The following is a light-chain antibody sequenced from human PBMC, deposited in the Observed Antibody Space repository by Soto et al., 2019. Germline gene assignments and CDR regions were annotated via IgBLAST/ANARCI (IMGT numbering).Light chain of an antibody. Sequence: EIVLTQFPGTLSLSPGERATFSCRASQSVSSNYLSWYQQKPGQAPWHLIYSAFKRATGIPDRISGSGSETDFTLTISRMEPEDFAVYCCQQYGSSPRTFGQGTKVDI. V-gene: IGKV3-20*01. CDR3: QQYGSSPRT. J-gene: IGKJ1*01. CDR1: QSVSSNY. CDR2: SAF.